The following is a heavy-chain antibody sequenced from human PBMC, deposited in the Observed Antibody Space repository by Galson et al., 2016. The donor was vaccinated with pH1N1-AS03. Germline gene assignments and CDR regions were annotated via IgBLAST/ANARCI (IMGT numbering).Heavy chain of an antibody. CDR2: IWNDGSLK. J-gene: IGHJ4*02. V-gene: IGHV3-33*01. Sequence: SLRLSCAASGFTFRTFGMHWVRQAPGKGLEWVAVIWNDGSLKKYGDSVKGRFIISRDNSNNTVSLEMSSLRAEDKAVYYCVTGNQNYFDYWGQGTLVTVSS. CDR1: GFTFRTFG. D-gene: IGHD2-8*02. CDR3: VTGNQNYFDY.